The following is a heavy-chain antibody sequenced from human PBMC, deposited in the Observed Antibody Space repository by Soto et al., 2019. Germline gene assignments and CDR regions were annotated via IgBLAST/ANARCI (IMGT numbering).Heavy chain of an antibody. V-gene: IGHV3-53*02. CDR2: LYSGGST. CDR3: AIDRPGDEGDDFDI. D-gene: IGHD3-10*01. CDR1: GLTVSSNY. J-gene: IGHJ3*02. Sequence: EVQLVETGGGLIQPGGSLRLSCAASGLTVSSNYMNWVRQAPGKGLEWVSVLYSGGSTHYAGSVKGRFIISRDNSKNTVYLQMNSLRAEDTAVYYCAIDRPGDEGDDFDIWCHGTMVTVSS.